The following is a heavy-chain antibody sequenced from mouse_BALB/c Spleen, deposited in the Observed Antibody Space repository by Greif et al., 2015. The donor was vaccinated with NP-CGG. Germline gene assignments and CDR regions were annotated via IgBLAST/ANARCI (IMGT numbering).Heavy chain of an antibody. CDR2: INPYNDGT. CDR1: GYTFTSYV. V-gene: IGHV1-14*01. Sequence: EVQLQQSGPELVKPGASVKMSCKASGYTFTSYVMHWVKQKPGQGLEWIGYINPYNDGTKYNEKFKGKATLTSDKSSSTPPTELSSLSSEGSALYFCTPRVYWGHGTPLTLSS. J-gene: IGHJ2*01. CDR3: TPRVY.